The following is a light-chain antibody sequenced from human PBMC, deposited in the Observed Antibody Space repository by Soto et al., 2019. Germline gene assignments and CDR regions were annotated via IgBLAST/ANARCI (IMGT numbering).Light chain of an antibody. CDR2: ATS. CDR1: QSVDSTY. CDR3: QQYNSWPDT. Sequence: EIVLTQSPGTLSLSPGERATLSCRAGQSVDSTYLAWYQQKPDQSPRLLIYATSTRATGIPARFSGSGSGTEFTLTISGLQSEDFAVYYCQQYNSWPDTFGQGTRLEIK. J-gene: IGKJ5*01. V-gene: IGKV3-15*01.